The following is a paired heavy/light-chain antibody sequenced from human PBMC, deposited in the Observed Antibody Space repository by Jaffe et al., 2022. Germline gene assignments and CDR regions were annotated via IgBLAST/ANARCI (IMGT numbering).Heavy chain of an antibody. V-gene: IGHV4-34*01. Sequence: QVQLQQWGAGLLKPSETLSLTCAVYGGSFSGYYWSWIRQPPGKGLEWIGEINHSGSTNYNPSLKSRVTISVDTSKNQFSLKLSSVTAADTAVYYCARGTEIVIGDYYYYYMDVWGKGTTVTVSS. J-gene: IGHJ6*03. CDR3: ARGTEIVIGDYYYYYMDV. CDR1: GGSFSGYY. CDR2: INHSGST. D-gene: IGHD3-22*01.
Light chain of an antibody. CDR3: MQALQTPLT. CDR2: LGS. J-gene: IGKJ2*01. CDR1: QSLLHSNGYNY. V-gene: IGKV2-28*01. Sequence: DIVMTQSPLSLPVTPGEPASISCRSSQSLLHSNGYNYLDWYLQKPGQSPQLLIYLGSNRASGVPDRFSGSGSGTDFTLKISRVEAEDVGVYYCMQALQTPLTFGQGTKLEIK.